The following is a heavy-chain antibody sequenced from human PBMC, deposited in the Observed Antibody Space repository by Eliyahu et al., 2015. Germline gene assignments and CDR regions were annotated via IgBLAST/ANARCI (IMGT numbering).Heavy chain of an antibody. D-gene: IGHD3-10*01. CDR3: ARAASFFSGSYSVDS. CDR2: ISSRSNYM. J-gene: IGHJ1*01. Sequence: DVQLVESGGGLVKPGGSLXXSCVASGXPFSSYNMLWVRQTPGKGLXWVSSISSRSNYMYYGSSVKGRFTISRDNAKKSVYLQMSSLRVEDTAIYYCARAASFFSGSYSVDSWGQGTQVTVSS. V-gene: IGHV3-21*02. CDR1: GXPFSSYN.